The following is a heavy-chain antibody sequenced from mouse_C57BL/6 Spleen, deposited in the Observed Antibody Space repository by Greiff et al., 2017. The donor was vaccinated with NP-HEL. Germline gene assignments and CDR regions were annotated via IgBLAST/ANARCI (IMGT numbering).Heavy chain of an antibody. CDR2: IDPEDGET. Sequence: EVKLEESGAELVKPGASVKLSCTASGFNIKDYYMHWVKQRTEQGLEWIGRIDPEDGETKYAPKFQGKATITADTSSNTAYLQLSSLTSEDTAVYYCALDSSGSATPFAYWGQGTLVTVSA. V-gene: IGHV14-2*01. D-gene: IGHD3-2*02. J-gene: IGHJ3*01. CDR3: ALDSSGSATPFAY. CDR1: GFNIKDYY.